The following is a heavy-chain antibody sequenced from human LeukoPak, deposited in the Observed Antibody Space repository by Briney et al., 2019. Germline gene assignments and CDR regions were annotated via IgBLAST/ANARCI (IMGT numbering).Heavy chain of an antibody. V-gene: IGHV4-39*01. Sequence: SETLSLTCTVSGGSISSSGYYWGWIRQPPGKGLEWIGNIFYSGITYYNPSLKSRVTISVDTSKNQFSLKLNSVTAADTAVYYCARLSGSGGTYFDYWGQGTLVTVSS. CDR3: ARLSGSGGTYFDY. CDR1: GGSISSSGYY. J-gene: IGHJ4*02. D-gene: IGHD1-26*01. CDR2: IFYSGIT.